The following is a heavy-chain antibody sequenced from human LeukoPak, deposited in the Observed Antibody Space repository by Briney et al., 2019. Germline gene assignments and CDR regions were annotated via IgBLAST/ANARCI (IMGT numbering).Heavy chain of an antibody. V-gene: IGHV1-2*02. D-gene: IGHD2-21*02. CDR3: ARGGTICSGSDCYLNWLDS. CDR1: GYTFTDYY. Sequence: ASVKVSCKASGYTFTDYYMHWVRQAPGQGLEWMGWINSNITTTNFAQKLQGRVTMTRDTSISTAYMDLTWLTSDDTAVYYCARGGTICSGSDCYLNWLDSWGQGTLVTVSS. J-gene: IGHJ5*01. CDR2: INSNITTT.